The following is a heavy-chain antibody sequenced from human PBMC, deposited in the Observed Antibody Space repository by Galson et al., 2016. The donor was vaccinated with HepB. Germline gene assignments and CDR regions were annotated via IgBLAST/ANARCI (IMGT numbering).Heavy chain of an antibody. V-gene: IGHV3-74*03. CDR1: GFTSSRYW. Sequence: SLRLSCAASGFTSSRYWMHWARQAPGKGLVWVSRISSDGSKTTYAGAVKGRFTISRDNAKNTLSLQMNSLRVEDTAVYYCHVWFGESRYGVDVWGQGTTVTVSS. J-gene: IGHJ6*02. CDR2: ISSDGSKT. CDR3: HVWFGESRYGVDV. D-gene: IGHD3-10*01.